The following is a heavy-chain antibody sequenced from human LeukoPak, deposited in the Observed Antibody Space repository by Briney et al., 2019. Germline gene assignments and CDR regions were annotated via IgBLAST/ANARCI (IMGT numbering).Heavy chain of an antibody. V-gene: IGHV3-30*18. D-gene: IGHD6-13*01. CDR3: AKEFTAGTPFDY. CDR2: MSYDGSNK. CDR1: GFTFSSYG. Sequence: GGSLRLSCAASGFTFSSYGMHWVRQAPGKGLEWVAVMSYDGSNKYYADSVKGRFTISRDNPKNTLYLQMNSLRAEDTAVYYCAKEFTAGTPFDYWGQGTLVTVSS. J-gene: IGHJ4*02.